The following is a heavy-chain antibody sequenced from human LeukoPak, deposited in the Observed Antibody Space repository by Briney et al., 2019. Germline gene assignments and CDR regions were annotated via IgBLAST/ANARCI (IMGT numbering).Heavy chain of an antibody. D-gene: IGHD5-12*01. CDR2: INPNSGNT. CDR3: ARAMVATIPPARYYYYYMDV. J-gene: IGHJ6*03. Sequence: ASVKVSCKASGYTFTSYDINWVRQATGQGLEWMGWINPNSGNTGYAQKFQGRVTITRNTSISTAYMELSSLRSEDTAVYYCARAMVATIPPARYYYYYMDVWGKGTTVTVSS. CDR1: GYTFTSYD. V-gene: IGHV1-8*03.